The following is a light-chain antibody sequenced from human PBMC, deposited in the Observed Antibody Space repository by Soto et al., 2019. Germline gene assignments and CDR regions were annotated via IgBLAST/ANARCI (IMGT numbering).Light chain of an antibody. CDR2: DAS. CDR1: QNIGTY. CDR3: QQYNNWPLWT. Sequence: EIVLTQSPATLSLSPGGGATLSCRASQNIGTYLAWYQQKGGQAPRLVIFDASSRASGVPARFSGSGSGTEFTLTISSLQSEDFAVYYCQQYNNWPLWTFGQGTKVDIK. J-gene: IGKJ1*01. V-gene: IGKV3D-15*01.